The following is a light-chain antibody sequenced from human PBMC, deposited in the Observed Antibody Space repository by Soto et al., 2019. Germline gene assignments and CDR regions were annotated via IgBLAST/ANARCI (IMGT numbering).Light chain of an antibody. CDR2: RVS. CDR1: SSDVGGYNY. CDR3: SSYTSTSTYV. J-gene: IGLJ1*01. V-gene: IGLV2-14*01. Sequence: QSVLTQPASVSGSPGQSIAISCTGTSSDVGGYNYVSWYQQYPGKAPKLVIYRVSNRPSGVSNRFSGSKSGNSASLTISGLQAEDEADYYCSSYTSTSTYVFGTGTKLTVL.